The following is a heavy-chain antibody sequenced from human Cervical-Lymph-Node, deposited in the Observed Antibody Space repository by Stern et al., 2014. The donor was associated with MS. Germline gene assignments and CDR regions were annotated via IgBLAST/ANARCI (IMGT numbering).Heavy chain of an antibody. V-gene: IGHV5-51*01. D-gene: IGHD5-18*01. Sequence: VQLVQSGAEVKKPGESLKISCQGSGYSFGSYWIGWVRQMPGKGLDWMGIIYPGDSHTTYSRSFQGQVTISADKSINTAFLQWSSLNESDTAMYYCARVDSAMLTPFDYWGQGTLVTVSS. J-gene: IGHJ4*02. CDR1: GYSFGSYW. CDR2: IYPGDSHT. CDR3: ARVDSAMLTPFDY.